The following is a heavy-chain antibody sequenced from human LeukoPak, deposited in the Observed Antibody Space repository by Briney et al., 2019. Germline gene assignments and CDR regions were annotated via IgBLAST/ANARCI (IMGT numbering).Heavy chain of an antibody. D-gene: IGHD5-18*01. Sequence: SETLSLTCTVSGGSISSYYWSWIRQPPGKGLEWIGYIYYSGSTNYNPSLKSRVTISVDTSKNQFPLKLSSVTAADTAVYYCARMARRGYSYGEPDYWGQGTLVTVSS. CDR2: IYYSGST. J-gene: IGHJ4*02. V-gene: IGHV4-59*08. CDR1: GGSISSYY. CDR3: ARMARRGYSYGEPDY.